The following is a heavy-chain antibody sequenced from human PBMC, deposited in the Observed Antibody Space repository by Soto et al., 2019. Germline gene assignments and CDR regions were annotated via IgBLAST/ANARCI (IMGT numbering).Heavy chain of an antibody. D-gene: IGHD6-6*01. CDR1: GGSISSYY. J-gene: IGHJ4*02. CDR3: ARERHSSSSLDY. V-gene: IGHV4-59*01. Sequence: SETLSLTCTVSGGSISSYYWSWIRQPPGKGLEWIGYIYYSGSTNYNPSLKSRVTISVDTSKNQFSLKLSSVTAADTAVYYCARERHSSSSLDYWGQGTLVTVSS. CDR2: IYYSGST.